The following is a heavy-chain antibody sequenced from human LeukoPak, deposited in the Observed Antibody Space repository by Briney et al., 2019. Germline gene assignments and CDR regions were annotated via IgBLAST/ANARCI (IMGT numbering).Heavy chain of an antibody. V-gene: IGHV1-2*02. CDR2: INPNSGAT. J-gene: IGHJ5*02. Sequence: GASVKVSCKTSGYTISDYYIHWIRQAPGQGLEWVGWINPNSGATNYAQKFRGRVTMTRDTSISTAYMELNRLRSDDTAVYYCARSNIVVVVAATDSVNWFDPWGQGTLVTVSS. CDR1: GYTISDYY. D-gene: IGHD2-15*01. CDR3: ARSNIVVVVAATDSVNWFDP.